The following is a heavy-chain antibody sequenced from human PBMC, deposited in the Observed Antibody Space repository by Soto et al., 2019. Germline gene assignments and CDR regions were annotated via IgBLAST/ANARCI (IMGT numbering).Heavy chain of an antibody. CDR2: ISGSGGST. D-gene: IGHD2-2*01. V-gene: IGHV3-23*01. CDR1: GFTLSSYA. J-gene: IGHJ4*02. Sequence: QPGGSLRLSCAASGFTLSSYAMSWVRQAPGKGLEWVSAISGSGGSTYYADSVKGRFTISRDNSKNTLYLQMNSLRAEDTAVYYCARPIEGCSSTSCSDYWGQGTLVTVSS. CDR3: ARPIEGCSSTSCSDY.